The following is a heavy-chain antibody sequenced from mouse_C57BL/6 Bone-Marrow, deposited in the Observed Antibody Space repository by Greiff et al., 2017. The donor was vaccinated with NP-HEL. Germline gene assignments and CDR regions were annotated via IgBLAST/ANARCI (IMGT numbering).Heavy chain of an antibody. V-gene: IGHV1-55*01. CDR1: GYTFTSYW. Sequence: VQLPQPGAELVKPGASVKMSCKASGYTFTSYWITWVKPRPGPGLEWIGDIYPGSGSTNYNEKFKSKATLTVDTSSSTAYMQLSSLTSEDAAVYYCARGDDESWFAYWGQGTLVTVSA. J-gene: IGHJ3*01. CDR3: ARGDDESWFAY. CDR2: IYPGSGST. D-gene: IGHD2-12*01.